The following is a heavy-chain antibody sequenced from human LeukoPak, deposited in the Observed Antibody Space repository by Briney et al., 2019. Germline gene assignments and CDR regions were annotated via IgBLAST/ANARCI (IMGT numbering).Heavy chain of an antibody. CDR1: GGSFSGYY. D-gene: IGHD3-22*01. Sequence: SETLSLTCAVYGGSFSGYYWSWIRQPPGKGLEWIAEINHSGSTNYNPSLKSRVTISVDTSKNQFSLKLSSVTAADTAVYYCARLPGGLKYYYDSSGYYYPTVDAFDIWGQGTMVTVSS. J-gene: IGHJ3*02. CDR3: ARLPGGLKYYYDSSGYYYPTVDAFDI. V-gene: IGHV4-34*01. CDR2: INHSGST.